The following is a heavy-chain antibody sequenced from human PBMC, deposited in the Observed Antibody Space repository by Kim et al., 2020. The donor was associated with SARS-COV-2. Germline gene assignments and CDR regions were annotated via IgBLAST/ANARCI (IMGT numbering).Heavy chain of an antibody. D-gene: IGHD3-22*01. CDR3: ARDTYYYDSSGYYYVQYYYYYGMDV. Sequence: GGSLRLSCAASGFTFSDYYMSWIRQAPGKGLEWVSYISSSGSTIYYADSVKGRFTISRDNAKNSLYLQMNSLRAEDTAVYYCARDTYYYDSSGYYYVQYYYYYGMDVWGQGTTVTVSS. CDR2: ISSSGSTI. CDR1: GFTFSDYY. J-gene: IGHJ6*02. V-gene: IGHV3-11*01.